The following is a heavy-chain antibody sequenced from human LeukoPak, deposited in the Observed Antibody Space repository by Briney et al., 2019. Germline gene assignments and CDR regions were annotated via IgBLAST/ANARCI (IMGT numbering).Heavy chain of an antibody. J-gene: IGHJ4*02. V-gene: IGHV1-69*05. CDR3: ARHNDYVWGSYRYLRY. D-gene: IGHD3-16*02. CDR1: GGTFSSYA. CDR2: IIPIFGTA. Sequence: ASVKVSCKASGGTFSSYAISRVRQAPGQGLEWMGGIIPIFGTANYAQKFQGRVTITTDESTSTAYMELRSLRSDDTAAYYCARHNDYVWGSYRYLRYWGQGTLVTVSS.